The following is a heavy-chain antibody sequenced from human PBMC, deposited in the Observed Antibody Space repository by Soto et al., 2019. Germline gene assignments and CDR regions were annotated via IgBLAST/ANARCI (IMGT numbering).Heavy chain of an antibody. CDR3: ARTTGGRSLEWLPPYYYYGMDV. CDR1: GGTFSSYA. J-gene: IGHJ6*02. Sequence: ASVKVSCKASGGTFSSYAISWVRQAPGQGLEWMGGIIPIFGTANYAQKFQGRVTITADKSTSTAYMELSSLRSEDTAVYYCARTTGGRSLEWLPPYYYYGMDVWGQGTTVTVSS. V-gene: IGHV1-69*06. CDR2: IIPIFGTA. D-gene: IGHD3-3*01.